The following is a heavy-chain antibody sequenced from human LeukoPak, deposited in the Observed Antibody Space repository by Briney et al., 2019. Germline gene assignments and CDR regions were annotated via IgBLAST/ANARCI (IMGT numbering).Heavy chain of an antibody. Sequence: GGSLRLSCAASGFTFSSYSMNWVRQAPGKGLEWVSSISSSSSYIYYADSVKGRFTISRDNSKNTLYLQMNSLRAEDTAVYYCAKSSGYDSSVYCFDYWGQGTLVTVSS. CDR3: AKSSGYDSSVYCFDY. D-gene: IGHD5-12*01. CDR2: ISSSSSYI. CDR1: GFTFSSYS. J-gene: IGHJ4*02. V-gene: IGHV3-21*04.